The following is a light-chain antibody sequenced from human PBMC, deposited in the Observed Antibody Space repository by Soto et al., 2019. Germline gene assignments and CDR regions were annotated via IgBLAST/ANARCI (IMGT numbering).Light chain of an antibody. V-gene: IGKV1-39*01. CDR2: AAS. CDR1: QSIRRY. J-gene: IGKJ5*01. Sequence: DIQMTQSPSSLSASVGDRVTITCRASQSIRRYLNWYQQKPGKAPKLLIYAASSLQSGVPSRFTGSGSGTDFTFAISSLPPEEFATYYCQHSYTSPLGFGQGTRLEIK. CDR3: QHSYTSPLG.